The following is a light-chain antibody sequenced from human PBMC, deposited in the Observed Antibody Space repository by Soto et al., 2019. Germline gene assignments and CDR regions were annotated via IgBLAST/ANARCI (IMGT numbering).Light chain of an antibody. J-gene: IGKJ1*01. Sequence: EIVLTQSPGTLSLSPGERATLSCRASQSVSNSYLARYQQKPGQAPRPLISGASRRATGVPDRFSCSGSGTDFTLTISRLEPEDFAVYYCQQYSSSPWTFGQGTKVEIK. CDR2: GAS. V-gene: IGKV3-20*01. CDR3: QQYSSSPWT. CDR1: QSVSNSY.